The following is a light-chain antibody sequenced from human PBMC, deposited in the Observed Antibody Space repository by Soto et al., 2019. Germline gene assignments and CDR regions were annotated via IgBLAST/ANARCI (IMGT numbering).Light chain of an antibody. CDR3: QQYNSYST. Sequence: DIQMTQSPSTLSASVGDRVTITCRASQSISSWLAWYQQKPGKAPKLLIYKASSLESGVPSRFSGSRSGTEFTLTISIMQPDDFATYYCQQYNSYSTFGQGTKAEIQ. J-gene: IGKJ1*01. CDR2: KAS. CDR1: QSISSW. V-gene: IGKV1-5*03.